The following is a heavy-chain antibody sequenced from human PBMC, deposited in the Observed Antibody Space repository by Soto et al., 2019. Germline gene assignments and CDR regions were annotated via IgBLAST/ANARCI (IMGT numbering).Heavy chain of an antibody. CDR1: GGSISSGDYY. D-gene: IGHD5-12*01. CDR2: IYYSGST. Sequence: TLSLTCTVSGGSISSGDYYWSWIRQPPGKGLEWIGYIYYSGSTYYNPSLKSRVTISVDTSKNQFSLKLSSVTAADTAVYYCARDPIVATSAFDYWGQGTLVTVSS. J-gene: IGHJ4*02. V-gene: IGHV4-30-4*01. CDR3: ARDPIVATSAFDY.